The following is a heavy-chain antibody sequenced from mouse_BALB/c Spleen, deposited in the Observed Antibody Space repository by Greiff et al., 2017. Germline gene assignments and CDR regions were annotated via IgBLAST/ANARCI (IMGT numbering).Heavy chain of an antibody. CDR1: GFTFSSYA. D-gene: IGHD1-1*01. Sequence: EVQGVESGGGLVKPGGSLKLSCAASGFTFSSYAMSWVRQTPEKRLEWVATISSGGSYTYYPDSVKGRFTISRDNAKNTLYLQMSSLRSEDTAMYYCARERDYYGSSYGGYFDVWGAGTTVTVSS. J-gene: IGHJ1*01. V-gene: IGHV5-9-3*01. CDR3: ARERDYYGSSYGGYFDV. CDR2: ISSGGSYT.